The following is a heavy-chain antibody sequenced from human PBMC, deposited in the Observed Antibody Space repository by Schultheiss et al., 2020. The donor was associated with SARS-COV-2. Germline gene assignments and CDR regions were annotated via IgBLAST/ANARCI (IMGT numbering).Heavy chain of an antibody. Sequence: SQTLSLTCTVSGGSISSGGYYWSWIRQHPGKGLEWIGYIYYSGSTYYNPSLKSRVTISGDTSKNQFSLKLSSVTAADTAVYYCASLDSSGYYILRYWGQGTLVTVSS. D-gene: IGHD3-22*01. CDR2: IYYSGST. V-gene: IGHV4-31*03. CDR1: GGSISSGGYY. CDR3: ASLDSSGYYILRY. J-gene: IGHJ4*02.